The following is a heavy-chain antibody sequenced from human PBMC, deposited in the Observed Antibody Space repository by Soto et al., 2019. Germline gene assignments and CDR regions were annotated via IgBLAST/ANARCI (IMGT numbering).Heavy chain of an antibody. J-gene: IGHJ4*02. V-gene: IGHV3-48*01. CDR2: ISSSSSTI. D-gene: IGHD4-17*01. CDR3: ARQAPPLDYGDYVFDY. CDR1: GFTFSSYS. Sequence: PGRSLRLSCAASGFTFSSYSMNWVRQAPGKGLEWVSYISSSSSTIYYADSVKGRFTISRDNAQNSLYLQMNSLRAEDTAVYYCARQAPPLDYGDYVFDYWGQGTLVTVSS.